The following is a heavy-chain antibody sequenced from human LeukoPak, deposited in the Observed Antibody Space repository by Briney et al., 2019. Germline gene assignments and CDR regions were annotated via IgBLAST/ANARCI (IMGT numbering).Heavy chain of an antibody. Sequence: QAGGSLRLSCAASGFTFSSYAMNWVRQAPGKGLEWVSAISSSGGSTSYADSVKGRFTISRDNSKNTLYLQMNSLRAEDTAVYYCARDYFGSSWYSFDYWGQGTLVTVSS. CDR2: ISSSGGST. V-gene: IGHV3-23*01. CDR3: ARDYFGSSWYSFDY. J-gene: IGHJ4*02. D-gene: IGHD6-13*01. CDR1: GFTFSSYA.